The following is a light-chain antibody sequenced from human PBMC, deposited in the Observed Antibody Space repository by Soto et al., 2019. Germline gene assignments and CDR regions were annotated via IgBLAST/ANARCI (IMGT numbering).Light chain of an antibody. CDR3: QQYGNSRLT. J-gene: IGKJ4*01. Sequence: ESVLTQSPATLSLSPGERATLSCRASQSVSSYLAWYQQKPGQAPRLLIYGASSRATGIPDRFSGSGSGTDFTLTISRLEPEDFAVYYCQQYGNSRLTFGGGTKVDIK. V-gene: IGKV3-20*01. CDR1: QSVSSY. CDR2: GAS.